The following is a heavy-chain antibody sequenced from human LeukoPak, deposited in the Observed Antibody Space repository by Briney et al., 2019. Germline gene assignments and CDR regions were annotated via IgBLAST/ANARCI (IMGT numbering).Heavy chain of an antibody. CDR1: GFTFSSYG. D-gene: IGHD3-10*01. V-gene: IGHV3-30*18. J-gene: IGHJ4*02. Sequence: GGSLRLSCAASGFTFSSYGMHWVRQAPGKGLEWVAVISYDGSNKYYADSVKGRFTISRDNSENTLYLQMNSLRAEDTAVYYCAKPSGAGSYYNDPFDYWGQGTLVTVSS. CDR3: AKPSGAGSYYNDPFDY. CDR2: ISYDGSNK.